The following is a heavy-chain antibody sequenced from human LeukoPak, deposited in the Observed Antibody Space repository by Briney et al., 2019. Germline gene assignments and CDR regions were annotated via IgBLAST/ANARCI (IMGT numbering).Heavy chain of an antibody. J-gene: IGHJ4*01. V-gene: IGHV3-11*01. Sequence: GGSLRLSCAASGLTFSDYYMSWFRQAPGKGLEWVSYISNSGDIMYYADSVKGRFTISRDNAKNSQYLQMSTLRADDTAVYYCARALRDSSWYYEYWGRGTLVTVSS. CDR2: ISNSGDIM. D-gene: IGHD6-13*01. CDR1: GLTFSDYY. CDR3: ARALRDSSWYYEY.